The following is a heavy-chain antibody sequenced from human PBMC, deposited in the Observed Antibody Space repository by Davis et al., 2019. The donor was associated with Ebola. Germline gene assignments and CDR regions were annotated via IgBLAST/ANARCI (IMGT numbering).Heavy chain of an antibody. CDR2: INHSGST. V-gene: IGHV4-34*01. D-gene: IGHD1-14*01. CDR3: ARTPRWGRKFDY. Sequence: ESLKISCAVYGGSFSGYYWSWIRQPPGKGLEWIGEINHSGSTNYNPSLKSRVTISVDTSKNQFSLKLSSVTAADTAVYYCARTPRWGRKFDYWGQGTLVTVSS. J-gene: IGHJ4*02. CDR1: GGSFSGYY.